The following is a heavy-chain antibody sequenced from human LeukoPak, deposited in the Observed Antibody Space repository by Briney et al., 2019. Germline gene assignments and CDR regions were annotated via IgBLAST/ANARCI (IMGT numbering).Heavy chain of an antibody. V-gene: IGHV4-59*12. CDR1: GGSISSYY. CDR2: VSYSGSP. J-gene: IGHJ4*02. CDR3: ARARLNGPFDY. Sequence: SETLSLTCNVSGGSISSYYWSWIRRPPGKGLEWIGYVSYSGSPNYNPSLKSRVTISVDTSKNQFSLKLSSVTAADTAVYYCARARLNGPFDYWGQGTLVTVSS. D-gene: IGHD3-16*01.